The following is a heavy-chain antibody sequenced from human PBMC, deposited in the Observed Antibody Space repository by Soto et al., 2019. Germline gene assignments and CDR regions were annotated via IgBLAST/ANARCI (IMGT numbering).Heavy chain of an antibody. D-gene: IGHD3-3*01. CDR3: ARGSDYDFWSGLNWFDP. J-gene: IGHJ5*02. CDR2: MNPNSGDT. Sequence: GASVKVSCKASGYTFTSYDINWVRQATGQGLEWMGWMNPNSGDTGFAEKFQGRVTMTRNTTINTAYMELSSLTSEDTAVYYCARGSDYDFWSGLNWFDPWGQGTLVTVSS. CDR1: GYTFTSYD. V-gene: IGHV1-8*01.